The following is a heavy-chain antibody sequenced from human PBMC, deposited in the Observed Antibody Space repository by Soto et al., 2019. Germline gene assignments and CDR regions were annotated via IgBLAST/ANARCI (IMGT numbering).Heavy chain of an antibody. CDR3: ARDIDDYDFWSGTLDY. V-gene: IGHV3-21*01. Sequence: GVSLRLSCAASGFTFSSYSMNWVRQAPGKGLEWVSSISSSSSYIYYADSVTGRFTISRDNAKNSLYLQMNSLRAGDTAVYYCARDIDDYDFWSGTLDYWGQGTLVTAPQ. CDR2: ISSSSSYI. D-gene: IGHD3-3*01. J-gene: IGHJ4*02. CDR1: GFTFSSYS.